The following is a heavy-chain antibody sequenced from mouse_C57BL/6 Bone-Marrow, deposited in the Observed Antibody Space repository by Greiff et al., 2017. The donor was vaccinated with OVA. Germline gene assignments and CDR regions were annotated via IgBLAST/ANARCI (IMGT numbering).Heavy chain of an antibody. V-gene: IGHV1-50*01. CDR1: GYTFTSYW. D-gene: IGHD2-4*01. CDR3: AGRLYDYDVGDYAMDY. CDR2: IDPSDSYT. J-gene: IGHJ4*01. Sequence: QVQLQQPGAELVKPGASVKLSCKASGYTFTSYWMQWVKQRPGQGLEWIGEIDPSDSYTNYNQKFKGKATLTVDTSSSTAYMQLSSLTSEDSAVYYCAGRLYDYDVGDYAMDYWGQGTSVTVSS.